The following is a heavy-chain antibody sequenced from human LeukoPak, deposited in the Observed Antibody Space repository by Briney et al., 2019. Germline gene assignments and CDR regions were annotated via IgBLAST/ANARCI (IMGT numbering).Heavy chain of an antibody. D-gene: IGHD3-22*01. CDR3: ARHIPRTMIVVVTSLRFGSYDY. J-gene: IGHJ4*02. V-gene: IGHV4-39*01. CDR1: GGSIYTSSYY. Sequence: PSETLSLTCSVSGGSIYTSSYYWVWIRQPPGKGLEWIGEINHSGSTNYNPSLKSRVTISVDTSKNQFSLKLSSVTAADTAVYYCARHIPRTMIVVVTSLRFGSYDYWGQGTLVTVSS. CDR2: INHSGST.